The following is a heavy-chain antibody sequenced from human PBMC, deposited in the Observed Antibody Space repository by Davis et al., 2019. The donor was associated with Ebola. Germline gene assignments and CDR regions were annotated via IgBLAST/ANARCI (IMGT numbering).Heavy chain of an antibody. CDR2: IYHSGST. CDR1: GGSISSSNW. J-gene: IGHJ5*02. Sequence: GSLRLSCAVSGGSISSSNWWSWVRQPPGKGLEWIGEIYHSGSTNYNPSLKSRVTISVDTSKNQFSLKLSSVTAADTAVYYCAARKGWFDPWGQGTLVTVSS. V-gene: IGHV4-4*02. CDR3: AARKGWFDP. D-gene: IGHD1-14*01.